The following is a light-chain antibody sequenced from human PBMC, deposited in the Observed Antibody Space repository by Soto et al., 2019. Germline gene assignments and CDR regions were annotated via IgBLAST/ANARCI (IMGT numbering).Light chain of an antibody. J-gene: IGKJ1*01. V-gene: IGKV1-5*03. CDR3: QHYNSYSEA. CDR2: KAS. CDR1: QTISSW. Sequence: DIHMSQSPSTLSGSVGYRVTITCGASQTISSWLAWYQQKTGKAPKLLIYKASTLKSGVPSRFRGSGSGTEFTLTISSLQPDDFATYYCQHYNSYSEAFGQGTKVDIK.